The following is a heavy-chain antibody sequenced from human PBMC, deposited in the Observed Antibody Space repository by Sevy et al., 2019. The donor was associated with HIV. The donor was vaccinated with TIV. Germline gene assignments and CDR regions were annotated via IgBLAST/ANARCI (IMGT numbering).Heavy chain of an antibody. D-gene: IGHD3-9*01. Sequence: SETLSLICSVSGASVSAANDYWSWIRQPPGKGLEWIGNVFYFGSTNYKPSLKSRVTISLDTSKKQFSLKLYSVTAADTAVYYCARDQYYDIGTGLYAMDVWGQGTTVTVSS. CDR1: GASVSAANDY. J-gene: IGHJ6*02. CDR2: VFYFGST. CDR3: ARDQYYDIGTGLYAMDV. V-gene: IGHV4-61*01.